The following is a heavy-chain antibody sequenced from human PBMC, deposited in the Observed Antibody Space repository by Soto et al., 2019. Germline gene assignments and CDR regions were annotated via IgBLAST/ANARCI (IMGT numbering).Heavy chain of an antibody. V-gene: IGHV3-15*01. Sequence: EVQLVESGGGLVQPGGSLRLSCAVSGIPVGNAWMTWVRQAPGRGPEWIVRVKSKTSTGETEYSAHVEGRFTISRDESRNTVDLQMNSLKIEDTGLYYCTMGFCIGTRCPWADAFDIWGQGTKVTVSS. CDR2: VKSKTSTGET. CDR1: GIPVGNAW. J-gene: IGHJ3*02. D-gene: IGHD2-2*01. CDR3: TMGFCIGTRCPWADAFDI.